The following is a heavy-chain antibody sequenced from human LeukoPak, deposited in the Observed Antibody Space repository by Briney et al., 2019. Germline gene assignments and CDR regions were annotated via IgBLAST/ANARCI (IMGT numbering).Heavy chain of an antibody. V-gene: IGHV1-69*13. Sequence: SVKVSCKASRGTFSSYAISWVRQAPGQGLEWMGGIIPIFGTANYAQKFQGRVTITADESTSTAYMELSSLRSEDTAVYYCARGASGYDLNNWFDPWGQGTLVTVSS. D-gene: IGHD5-12*01. CDR2: IIPIFGTA. CDR3: ARGASGYDLNNWFDP. CDR1: RGTFSSYA. J-gene: IGHJ5*02.